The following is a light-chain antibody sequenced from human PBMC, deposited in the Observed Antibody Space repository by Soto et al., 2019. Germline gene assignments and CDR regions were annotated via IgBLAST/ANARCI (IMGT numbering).Light chain of an antibody. CDR2: GAS. V-gene: IGKV3-20*01. Sequence: EIVLTQSPGTLSLSPGERATLSCRASQSVSSTFLAWHQQRPGQAPKILIYGASSRATGIPDRFSGSGSGTDFTLPISRLEPEDFAVYYCQQYATTPYTFGQGTKVEIK. J-gene: IGKJ2*01. CDR1: QSVSSTF. CDR3: QQYATTPYT.